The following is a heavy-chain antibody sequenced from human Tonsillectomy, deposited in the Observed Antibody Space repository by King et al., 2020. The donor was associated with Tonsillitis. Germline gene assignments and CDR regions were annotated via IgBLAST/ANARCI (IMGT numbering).Heavy chain of an antibody. D-gene: IGHD2-2*01. V-gene: IGHV1-46*01. CDR1: GYTFTSYY. Sequence: VQLVESGAEVKKPGASVKVSCKASGYTFTSYYMHWVRQAPGKGLEWMGMINPSGGTTSYAQKFQGRVTMTRDTSTNTVYMELSSLTAEDTAVYYCARDRSCSRASCYGGSWLDPWGQGTLVTVCS. J-gene: IGHJ5*02. CDR2: INPSGGTT. CDR3: ARDRSCSRASCYGGSWLDP.